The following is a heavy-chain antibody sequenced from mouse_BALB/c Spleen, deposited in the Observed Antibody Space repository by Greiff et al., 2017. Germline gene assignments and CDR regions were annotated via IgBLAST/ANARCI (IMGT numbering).Heavy chain of an antibody. CDR1: GYTFTSYY. J-gene: IGHJ2*01. D-gene: IGHD3-1*01. CDR2: INPSNGGT. Sequence: QVQLQQSGAELVKPGASVKLSCKASGYTFTSYYMYWVKQRPGQGLEWIGEINPSNGGTNFNEKFKSKATLTVDKSSSTAYMQLSSLTSEDDAVYDCTRSGGRGVYCDYWGQGTTLTVSS. CDR3: TRSGGRGVYCDY. V-gene: IGHV1S81*02.